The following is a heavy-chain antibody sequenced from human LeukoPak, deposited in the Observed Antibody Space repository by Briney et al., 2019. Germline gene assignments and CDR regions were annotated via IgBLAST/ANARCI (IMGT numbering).Heavy chain of an antibody. J-gene: IGHJ6*02. CDR2: IGTRGDT. Sequence: GGSLRLSCAASGLTLSRYDMHWVRHATGEGLEWVSAIGTRGDTYYAGSVKGRFTMSRENAKNSLYLQMNSLSAGDTAVYYCVRAPPYSSASWGYYGMDVWGQGTTVTVSS. D-gene: IGHD6-19*01. CDR1: GLTLSRYD. CDR3: VRAPPYSSASWGYYGMDV. V-gene: IGHV3-13*01.